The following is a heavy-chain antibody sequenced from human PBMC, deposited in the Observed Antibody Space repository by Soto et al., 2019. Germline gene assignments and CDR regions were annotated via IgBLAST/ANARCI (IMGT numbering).Heavy chain of an antibody. CDR2: ISSSGGST. CDR3: AKDADPYYYDSSGYGLDY. CDR1: GFTFSSYA. J-gene: IGHJ4*02. V-gene: IGHV3-23*01. Sequence: PGGSLRLSCAASGFTFSSYAMSWVRQAPGKGLEWVSAISSSGGSTYYADSVKGRFTISRDNSKNTLYLQMNSLRAEDTAVYYCAKDADPYYYDSSGYGLDYWGQGTLVTVSS. D-gene: IGHD3-22*01.